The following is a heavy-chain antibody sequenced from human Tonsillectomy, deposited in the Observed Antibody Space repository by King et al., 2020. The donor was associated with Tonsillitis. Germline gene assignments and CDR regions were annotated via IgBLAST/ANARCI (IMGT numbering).Heavy chain of an antibody. J-gene: IGHJ4*02. CDR2: IYSNTDGGTA. CDR1: GFAFSNAW. D-gene: IGHD3-3*01. V-gene: IGHV3-15*01. CDR3: TPSPGMTVFGVVIDY. Sequence: VQLVESGGGLVKPGGSLRLSCAASGFAFSNAWMSWVRQAPGKGLEWVGRIYSNTDGGTADYAAPVKGRFTISRDDSQKTLYLQMNSLTAQDTAVYYCTPSPGMTVFGVVIDYWGQGIMVTVSS.